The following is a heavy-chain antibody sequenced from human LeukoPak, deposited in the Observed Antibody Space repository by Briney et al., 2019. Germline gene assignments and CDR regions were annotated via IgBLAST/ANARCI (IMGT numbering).Heavy chain of an antibody. CDR1: GFTFRNYE. Sequence: GGSLRLSCTASGFTFRNYEMNWVRQAPGKGLEWILYSSTSGSSIYYTDSVKGRFSISRDNAKNSLYLQMHSLRAEDTAVYYCAREGAVKDSSGSYQDAFDIWGQGTMVIVSS. V-gene: IGHV3-48*03. CDR2: SSTSGSSI. J-gene: IGHJ3*02. D-gene: IGHD3-22*01. CDR3: AREGAVKDSSGSYQDAFDI.